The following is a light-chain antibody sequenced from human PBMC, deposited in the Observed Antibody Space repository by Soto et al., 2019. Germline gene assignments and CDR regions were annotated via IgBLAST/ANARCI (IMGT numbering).Light chain of an antibody. J-gene: IGKJ1*01. CDR3: QQYGSSPPT. Sequence: IVLTQSTGTLSLSPGERATLSCRASQSVSSSYLAWYQQKPGQAPRLLIYGASSRATGIPDRFSGSGSGTDFTLTISRLEPEDFAVYYCQQYGSSPPTCGQGTKVEIK. CDR2: GAS. CDR1: QSVSSSY. V-gene: IGKV3-20*01.